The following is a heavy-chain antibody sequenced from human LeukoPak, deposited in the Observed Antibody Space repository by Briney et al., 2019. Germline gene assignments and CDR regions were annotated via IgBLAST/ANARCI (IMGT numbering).Heavy chain of an antibody. CDR1: GGSISSGSHY. J-gene: IGHJ5*02. Sequence: SETLSIICTVSGGSISSGSHYWSWIRQPPGKGVEWIGSIYHSGSTYYNPSLKSRVTISVDTSKNQFSLKLSSVTAADTAVYYCARDSRVVAASSWGQGTLVTVSS. CDR2: IYHSGST. D-gene: IGHD2-15*01. V-gene: IGHV4-39*07. CDR3: ARDSRVVAASS.